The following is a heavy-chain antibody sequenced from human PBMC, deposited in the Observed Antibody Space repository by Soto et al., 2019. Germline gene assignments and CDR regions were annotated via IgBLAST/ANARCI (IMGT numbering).Heavy chain of an antibody. CDR2: IRSKANSYAT. J-gene: IGHJ6*02. CDR1: GFTFSGSA. CDR3: TSTGGLGYCSGGSCSQGHYYYYGMDV. V-gene: IGHV3-73*01. Sequence: GESLKISCAASGFTFSGSAMHWVRQASGKGLEWVGRIRSKANSYATAYAASVKGRFTISRDDSKNTAYLQMNSLKTEDTAVYYCTSTGGLGYCSGGSCSQGHYYYYGMDVWGQGTTVTVSS. D-gene: IGHD2-15*01.